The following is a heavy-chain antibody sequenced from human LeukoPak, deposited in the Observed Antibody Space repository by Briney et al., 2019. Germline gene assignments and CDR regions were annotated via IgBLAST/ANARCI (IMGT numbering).Heavy chain of an antibody. D-gene: IGHD6-13*01. J-gene: IGHJ4*02. Sequence: ASVKVSCKASGYTFTSYYMHWVRQAPGQGLEWMGIINPSGGSTSYAQRFQGRVTMTRDTSTSTVYMELSSLRSEDTAVYYCARDPVFYRQQLENFDYWGQGTLVTVSS. CDR3: ARDPVFYRQQLENFDY. CDR1: GYTFTSYY. CDR2: INPSGGST. V-gene: IGHV1-46*01.